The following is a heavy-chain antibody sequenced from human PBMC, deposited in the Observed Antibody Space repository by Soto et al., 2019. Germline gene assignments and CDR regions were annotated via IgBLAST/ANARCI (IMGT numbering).Heavy chain of an antibody. CDR3: AKTSDWSDTFDF. V-gene: IGHV3-30-3*02. J-gene: IGHJ3*01. Sequence: GGSLRLSCAVSGFTFKDHAMHWVRQTPDKRLEWVAFIAYDGSNEAYPDSVKGRFTISRDNSKNTLFLQMNSLGPEDTAVYYCAKTSDWSDTFDFWGQGTMVTVSS. CDR2: IAYDGSNE. D-gene: IGHD3-9*01. CDR1: GFTFKDHA.